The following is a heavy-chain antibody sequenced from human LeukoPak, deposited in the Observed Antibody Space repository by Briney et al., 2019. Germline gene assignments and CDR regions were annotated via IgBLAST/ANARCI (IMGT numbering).Heavy chain of an antibody. V-gene: IGHV1-69*13. Sequence: AASVKVSCKASGGTFSSYAISWVRQAPGQGLEWMGGIIPIFGTANYAQKFQGRVTVTADESTSTAYMELSSLRSDDTAVYYCARGYDSSGYPFDYWGQGTLVTVSS. J-gene: IGHJ4*02. CDR1: GGTFSSYA. CDR3: ARGYDSSGYPFDY. CDR2: IIPIFGTA. D-gene: IGHD3-22*01.